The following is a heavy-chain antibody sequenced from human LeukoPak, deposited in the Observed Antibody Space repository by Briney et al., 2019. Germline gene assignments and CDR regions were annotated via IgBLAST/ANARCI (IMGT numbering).Heavy chain of an antibody. V-gene: IGHV4-59*01. D-gene: IGHD6-6*01. CDR3: ARDRPVSPRVAFDI. CDR2: IYYSGYT. CDR1: GGSISTYY. J-gene: IGHJ3*02. Sequence: SETLSLTCTFSGGSISTYYWSWIRQPPGKGLEWIGYIYYSGYTNYNPSLKSRVTISVDTSKSQFSLKLSSVTAADTAVYYCARDRPVSPRVAFDIWGQGTMVTVSS.